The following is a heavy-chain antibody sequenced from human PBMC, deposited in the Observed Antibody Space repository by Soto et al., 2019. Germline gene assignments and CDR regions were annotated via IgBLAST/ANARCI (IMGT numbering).Heavy chain of an antibody. D-gene: IGHD4-17*01. J-gene: IGHJ4*02. CDR1: GFTFSSYG. CDR3: AKDLASTVTSGLDY. Sequence: QVQLVESGGGVVQPGRSLGLSCAASGFTFSSYGMHWVRQAPGKGLEWVAVISYDGSNKYYADSVKGRFTISRDNSKNTLYLQMNSLRAEDTAVYYCAKDLASTVTSGLDYWGQGPLVTVSS. V-gene: IGHV3-30*18. CDR2: ISYDGSNK.